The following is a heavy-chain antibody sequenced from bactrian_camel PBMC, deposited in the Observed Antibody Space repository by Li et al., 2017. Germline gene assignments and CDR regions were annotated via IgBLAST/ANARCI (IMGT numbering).Heavy chain of an antibody. CDR1: GYIASGNC. Sequence: VQLVESGGGSVQPGGSLRLSCAAASGYIASGNCMGWFRQAPGKEPEGGAAMYTGGGSTYYAAFVRGRFTISQDNTKNTVYLQMNSLKPEDNGTYYCAAVPRGKSCGTWYPPPNYWGQGRGTQVTVS. J-gene: IGHJ4*01. CDR2: MYTGGGST. D-gene: IGHD6*01. V-gene: IGHV3S40*01.